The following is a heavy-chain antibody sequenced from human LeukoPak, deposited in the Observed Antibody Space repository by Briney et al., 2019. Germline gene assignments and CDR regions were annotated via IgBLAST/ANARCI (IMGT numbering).Heavy chain of an antibody. D-gene: IGHD2-2*02. V-gene: IGHV4-59*12. CDR3: ARGYCSSTSCYNGYYYYYMDV. J-gene: IGHJ6*03. CDR1: GGSISSYY. CDR2: IYSSGST. Sequence: SETLSLTCTVSGGSISSYYWSWIRQPPGKGLEWIGSIYSSGSTNYNPSLEGRVTVSADTSKNQFSLKLSSVTAADTAVYYCARGYCSSTSCYNGYYYYYMDVWGKGTTVTVSS.